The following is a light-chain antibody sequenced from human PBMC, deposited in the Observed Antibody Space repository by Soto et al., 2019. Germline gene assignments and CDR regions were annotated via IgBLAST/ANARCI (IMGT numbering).Light chain of an antibody. Sequence: DIQMTQSPSSLSASVGDRVTITCRASQSISSYLNWYQQEPGKAPKFLIYAASSLQSGVPSRFSGSGSGTDFTLTISSLQPEDFAVYYCQQYNKWPPITFGQGTRLEIK. CDR1: QSISSY. CDR2: AAS. J-gene: IGKJ5*01. CDR3: QQYNKWPPIT. V-gene: IGKV1-39*01.